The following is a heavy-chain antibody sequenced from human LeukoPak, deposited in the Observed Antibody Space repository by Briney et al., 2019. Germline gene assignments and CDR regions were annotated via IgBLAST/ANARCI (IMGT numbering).Heavy chain of an antibody. Sequence: SETLSLTCTVSGGSISSYYWSWIRQPPGKGLEWMGYIYYSGSTNYNPSLKSRVTISVDTSKNQFSLKLSSVTAADTAVYYCATDPRTTVFGTFRYYYMDVWGEGTTVAVSS. V-gene: IGHV4-59*12. D-gene: IGHD3-3*01. CDR3: ATDPRTTVFGTFRYYYMDV. J-gene: IGHJ6*03. CDR2: IYYSGST. CDR1: GGSISSYY.